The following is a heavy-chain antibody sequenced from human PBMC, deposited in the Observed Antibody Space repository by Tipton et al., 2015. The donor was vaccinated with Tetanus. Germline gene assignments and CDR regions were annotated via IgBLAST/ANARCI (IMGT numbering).Heavy chain of an antibody. J-gene: IGHJ4*02. V-gene: IGHV3-73*01. Sequence: SLRLSCAASGFTFSNAWMSWVRQAPGKGLEWVGRIRSKANSYATAYAASVKGRFTISRDDSKNTAYLQMNSLKTEDTAVYYCTRRLDWGLAVDYWGQGTLVTVSS. CDR1: GFTFSNAW. CDR3: TRRLDWGLAVDY. CDR2: IRSKANSYAT. D-gene: IGHD3-9*01.